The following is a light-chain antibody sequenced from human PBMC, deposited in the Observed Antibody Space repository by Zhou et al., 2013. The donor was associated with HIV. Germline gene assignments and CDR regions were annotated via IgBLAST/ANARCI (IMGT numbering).Light chain of an antibody. Sequence: DIVMTQSPLSLPVTPGEPASISCRSSQSLLYSNAYNYFDWYLQKPGQSPQLLIYLGSSRASGVPDRFSGSGSGTDFSLKISRVEAEDVGVSYCRQTLQIFFGLGDQAGDRT. J-gene: IGKJ2*01. V-gene: IGKV2-28*01. CDR3: RQTLQIF. CDR1: QSLLYSNAYNY. CDR2: LGS.